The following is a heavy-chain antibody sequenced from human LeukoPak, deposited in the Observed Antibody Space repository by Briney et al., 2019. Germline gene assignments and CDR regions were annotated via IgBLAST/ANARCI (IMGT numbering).Heavy chain of an antibody. J-gene: IGHJ4*02. CDR2: IYYSGST. CDR1: GGSISSYY. CDR3: ARAGRGIDY. Sequence: PSETLSLTCTVSGGSISSYYWSWIRQPPGKGLEWIGYIYYSGSTNYNPSLKSRVTISVDTSKNQFSLKLSSVTAADTAVYYCARAGRGIDYWGQGTLVTVPS. V-gene: IGHV4-59*01.